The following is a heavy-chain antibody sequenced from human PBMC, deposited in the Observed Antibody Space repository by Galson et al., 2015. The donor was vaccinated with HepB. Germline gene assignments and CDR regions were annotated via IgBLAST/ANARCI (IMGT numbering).Heavy chain of an antibody. CDR1: GFNFSRLF. Sequence: PLRLASPAPGFNFSRLFMPCDPEAPRKGLEWVPNIKQDGGQEYYVDAVKGRFTISRDNAKNSLYLHMNGLRAEDTAVYYCARASSSWAVYYYYNGLDVWGQGTTVTVSS. CDR2: IKQDGGQE. J-gene: IGHJ6*02. CDR3: ARASSSWAVYYYYNGLDV. V-gene: IGHV3-7*02. D-gene: IGHD6-6*01.